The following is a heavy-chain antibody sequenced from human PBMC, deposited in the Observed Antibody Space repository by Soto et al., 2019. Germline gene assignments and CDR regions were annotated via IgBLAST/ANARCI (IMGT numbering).Heavy chain of an antibody. CDR1: GFNFSNYG. CDR2: IWYNGINK. J-gene: IGHJ4*02. V-gene: IGHV3-33*01. CDR3: ARGEPYHY. Sequence: SGGSLRLSCAASGFNFSNYGMHWVRQDPGKGLEWVAIIWYNGINKYYADSVMGRFTVSRDNSKNTMSLQMNSLRAEDTAMYYCARGEPYHYWGQGTLVTVSS.